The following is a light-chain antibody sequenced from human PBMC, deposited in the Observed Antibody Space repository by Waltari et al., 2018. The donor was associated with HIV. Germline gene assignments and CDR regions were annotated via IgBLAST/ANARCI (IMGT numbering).Light chain of an antibody. CDR1: SSYVGAYNY. J-gene: IGLJ2*01. CDR3: ASHAGSKDV. V-gene: IGLV2-8*01. CDR2: DVT. Sequence: QSALTQPPSASGSPGQSVTISCTGTSSYVGAYNYFSWFQQHPGKAPKLMIYDVTKRPSGVPDRFSGSKSGNTASLTVSGLQAEDEADYYCASHAGSKDVFGGGTRLTVL.